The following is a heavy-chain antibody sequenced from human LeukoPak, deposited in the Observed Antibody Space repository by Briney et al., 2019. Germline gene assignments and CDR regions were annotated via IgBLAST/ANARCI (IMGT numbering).Heavy chain of an antibody. D-gene: IGHD6-13*01. CDR3: AGGGVIIAADIFDY. J-gene: IGHJ4*02. CDR2: IWYDGSNK. V-gene: IGHV3-33*01. CDR1: GFTFSNYG. Sequence: GGSLTHSCVASGFTFSNYGMHWVRQAPGKGLEWVTVIWYDGSNKYYADSVKGRFTISRDNSKNTLYLQMNSLRAEDTAVYYCAGGGVIIAADIFDYWGQGTLVTVSS.